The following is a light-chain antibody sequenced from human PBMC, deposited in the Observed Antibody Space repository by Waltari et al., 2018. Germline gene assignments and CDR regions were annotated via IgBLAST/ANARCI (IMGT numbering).Light chain of an antibody. J-gene: IGLJ3*02. CDR3: SSYAGSNNSQV. V-gene: IGLV2-8*01. Sequence: QSALTQPPSASGSPGQSVTISCTGTSSDVGGYNYVPWYQQHPGKAPKLMIYEVSKRPSGVPDRFSGSKSGNTASLTVSGLQAEDEADYYCSSYAGSNNSQVFGGGTKLTVL. CDR1: SSDVGGYNY. CDR2: EVS.